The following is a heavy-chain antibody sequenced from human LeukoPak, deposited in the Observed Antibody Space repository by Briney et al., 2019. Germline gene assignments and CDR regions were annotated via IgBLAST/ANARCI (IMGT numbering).Heavy chain of an antibody. D-gene: IGHD3-10*01. CDR1: GFTFSSYS. Sequence: GGSLRLSCAASGFTFSSYSMNWVRQAPGKGLEWVSYISSSSSTIYYADSVKGRFTISRDNAKNSLYLQMNSLRAEDTAVYYCARDLPYYYGSGSYYNPLDYWGQGTLVTVSS. CDR2: ISSSSSTI. V-gene: IGHV3-48*01. J-gene: IGHJ4*02. CDR3: ARDLPYYYGSGSYYNPLDY.